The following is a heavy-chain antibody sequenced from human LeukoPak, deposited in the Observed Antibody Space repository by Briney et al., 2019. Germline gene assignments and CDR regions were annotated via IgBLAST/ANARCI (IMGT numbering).Heavy chain of an antibody. CDR1: GFTFSSWS. V-gene: IGHV3-21*01. Sequence: GGSLRLSWAASGFTFSSWSMNGVRQAPGKGLEWVSSISSSSSYIYYADSVKGRFTISRDNAKNSLYLQMNSLRAEHTAVYYCARVGYYDKDFDIWGQGTMVTVSS. CDR3: ARVGYYDKDFDI. J-gene: IGHJ3*02. CDR2: ISSSSSYI. D-gene: IGHD3-22*01.